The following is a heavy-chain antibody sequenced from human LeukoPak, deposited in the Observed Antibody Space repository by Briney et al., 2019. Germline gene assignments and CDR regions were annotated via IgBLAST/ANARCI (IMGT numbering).Heavy chain of an antibody. CDR2: IYYSGST. CDR1: GGSISSYY. Sequence: SETLSLTCTVSGGSISSYYWSWIRQPPGKGLEWIGYIYYSGSTNYNPSLKSRVAISVDTSKNQFSLKLNSVTAADTAVYYCASTDTPMITIHWGQGTLVTVSS. J-gene: IGHJ4*02. D-gene: IGHD5-18*01. CDR3: ASTDTPMITIH. V-gene: IGHV4-59*01.